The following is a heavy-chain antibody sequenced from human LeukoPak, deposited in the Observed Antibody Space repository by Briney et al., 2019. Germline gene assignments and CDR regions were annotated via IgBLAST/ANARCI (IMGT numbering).Heavy chain of an antibody. D-gene: IGHD1-1*01. CDR1: GVTFSSYG. V-gene: IGHV3-23*01. J-gene: IGHJ3*02. CDR3: ARSNWNDDAFDI. CDR2: ISGSGGST. Sequence: GGSLRLSCAASGVTFSSYGMSWVRQAPGKGLEWVSAISGSGGSTYYADSVKGRFTISRDNSKNTMYLQMNSLRAEDTAVYYCARSNWNDDAFDIWGQGTMVTVSS.